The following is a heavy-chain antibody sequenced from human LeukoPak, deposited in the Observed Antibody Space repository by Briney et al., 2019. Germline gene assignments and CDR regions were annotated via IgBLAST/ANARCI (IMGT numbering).Heavy chain of an antibody. Sequence: SETLSLTCTVSGYSITSGYYWGWIRQPPGKGLEWIVSVYHTGNTYYHPSLKSRVTISVDTSKNQFSLKLSSVTAADTAVYYCARAGYSSGWSPSYFDYWGQGTLVTVSS. CDR1: GYSITSGYY. D-gene: IGHD6-19*01. J-gene: IGHJ4*02. CDR3: ARAGYSSGWSPSYFDY. CDR2: VYHTGNT. V-gene: IGHV4-38-2*02.